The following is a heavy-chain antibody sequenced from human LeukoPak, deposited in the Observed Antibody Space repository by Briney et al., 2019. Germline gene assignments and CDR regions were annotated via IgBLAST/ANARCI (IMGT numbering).Heavy chain of an antibody. V-gene: IGHV4-38-2*01. CDR3: ARLEGTIFGVVDF. D-gene: IGHD3-3*01. CDR1: GYSISSGYY. CDR2: IYHSGST. J-gene: IGHJ4*01. Sequence: PSGTLSLTCAVSGYSISSGYYWGWIRQPPGEGLEWIGSIYHSGSTYYNPSLKSRVTISVDTSKNQFSLKLSSVTAADTAVYDSARLEGTIFGVVDFWGHGTLVTVSS.